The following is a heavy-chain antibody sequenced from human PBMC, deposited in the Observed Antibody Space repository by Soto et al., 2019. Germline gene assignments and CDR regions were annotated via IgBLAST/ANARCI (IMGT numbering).Heavy chain of an antibody. V-gene: IGHV3-30*18. CDR1: GFTFSSYG. CDR3: AKDDYGMDV. Sequence: QVQLVESGGGVVQPGRSLRLSCAASGFTFSSYGMHWVRQAPGKGLEWVAVISYDGSNKYYADSVKGRFTISRDNSKNTLYLQMNSLRAEDTAVYYCAKDDYGMDVRGQGTTVTVSS. J-gene: IGHJ6*02. CDR2: ISYDGSNK.